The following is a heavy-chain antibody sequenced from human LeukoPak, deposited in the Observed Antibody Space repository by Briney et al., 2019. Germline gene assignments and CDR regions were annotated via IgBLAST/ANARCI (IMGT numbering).Heavy chain of an antibody. V-gene: IGHV3-23*01. CDR1: GFAFSSYA. J-gene: IGHJ4*02. CDR3: AKEIVVVPAAMLDY. D-gene: IGHD2-2*01. Sequence: GGSLRLSCAASGFAFSSYAMSWVRQAPGKGLEWVSAISGSGGSTYYADSVKGRFTISRDNSKNTLYLQMNSLRAEDTAVYYCAKEIVVVPAAMLDYWGQGTLVTVSS. CDR2: ISGSGGST.